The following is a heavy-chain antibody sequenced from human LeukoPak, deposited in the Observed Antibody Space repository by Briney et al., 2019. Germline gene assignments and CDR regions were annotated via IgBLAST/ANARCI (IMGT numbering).Heavy chain of an antibody. D-gene: IGHD1-26*01. Sequence: SETLSLTCTVSGGSISSYYWSWIRQPPGKGLEWIGYIYYSGSTNYNPSLKSRVTISVDTSKNQFSLKLSSVTAADTAVYYCATYSGRHHAFDYWGQGTLVTVSS. J-gene: IGHJ4*02. CDR3: ATYSGRHHAFDY. CDR1: GGSISSYY. CDR2: IYYSGST. V-gene: IGHV4-59*01.